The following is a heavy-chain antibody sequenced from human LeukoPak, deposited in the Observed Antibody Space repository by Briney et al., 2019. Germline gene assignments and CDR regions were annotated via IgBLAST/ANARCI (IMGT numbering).Heavy chain of an antibody. J-gene: IGHJ6*03. V-gene: IGHV4-59*01. Sequence: SETLSLTCTVSGGSISSYYWSWIRQPPGKGLEWIGYIYYSGSTNYNPSLKSRVTISVDTSKNQFSLRLNSVTAADTAVYYCARSSEGQYYYDSSGYSYYYYYMDVWGKGTTVTVSS. D-gene: IGHD3-22*01. CDR3: ARSSEGQYYYDSSGYSYYYYYMDV. CDR1: GGSISSYY. CDR2: IYYSGST.